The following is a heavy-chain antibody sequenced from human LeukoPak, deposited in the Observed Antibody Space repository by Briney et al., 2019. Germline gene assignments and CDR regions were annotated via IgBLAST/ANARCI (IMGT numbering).Heavy chain of an antibody. Sequence: GGSLRLSCAASGFTFSSYGMHWVRQAPGKGLEWVAVISYDGSNKYYADSVKGRFTISRDNSKNTLYLQMNSLRAEDTAVYYCAKDPGSSGWYPYYYYYGMDVWGQGTTVTVSS. J-gene: IGHJ6*02. CDR3: AKDPGSSGWYPYYYYYGMDV. D-gene: IGHD6-19*01. V-gene: IGHV3-30*18. CDR1: GFTFSSYG. CDR2: ISYDGSNK.